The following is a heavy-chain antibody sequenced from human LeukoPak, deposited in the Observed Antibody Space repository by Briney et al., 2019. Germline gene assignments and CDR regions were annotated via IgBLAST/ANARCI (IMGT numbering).Heavy chain of an antibody. Sequence: GGSLRLSCAASGFTFSSYSMNWVRQAPGKGLEWVSSISSSSSSRYYGDSVKGRFTISRDNAKNSLYLQMNSLRAEDTAVYYCARAHHRRVYDYVWGSYPYWGQGTLVTVSS. D-gene: IGHD3-16*02. J-gene: IGHJ4*02. CDR3: ARAHHRRVYDYVWGSYPY. CDR1: GFTFSSYS. V-gene: IGHV3-21*01. CDR2: ISSSSSSR.